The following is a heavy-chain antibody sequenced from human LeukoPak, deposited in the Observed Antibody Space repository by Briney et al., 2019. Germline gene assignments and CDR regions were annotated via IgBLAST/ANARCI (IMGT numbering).Heavy chain of an antibody. CDR2: ITATSSST. CDR1: GFTFSSYA. D-gene: IGHD3-10*01. Sequence: GGSLRLSCAASGFTFSSYAMSWVRQAPGKGLEWVSAITATSSSTYDADSVQGRFTISRGNSKNTLYLQMNGLRPEDTAIYYCAKLFDSGTYNNFFHYWGQGTLVTVSS. CDR3: AKLFDSGTYNNFFHY. J-gene: IGHJ4*02. V-gene: IGHV3-23*01.